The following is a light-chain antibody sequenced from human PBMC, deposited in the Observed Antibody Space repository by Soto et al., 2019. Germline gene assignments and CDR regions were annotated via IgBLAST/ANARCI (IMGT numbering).Light chain of an antibody. V-gene: IGKV3-15*01. CDR1: QSVSSN. CDR3: QQYDEWPPSST. Sequence: EIVMTQSPATLSVSPGERATLSCSASQSVSSNLAWYQQKPGQAPRLLIYGASTRATGIPARISGSGSGTEFTLTISSLQSEDFAIYYCQQYDEWPPSSTFGQGTKLEI. J-gene: IGKJ2*01. CDR2: GAS.